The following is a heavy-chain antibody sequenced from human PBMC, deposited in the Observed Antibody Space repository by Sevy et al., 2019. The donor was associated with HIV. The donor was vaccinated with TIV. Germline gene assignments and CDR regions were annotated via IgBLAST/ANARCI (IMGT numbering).Heavy chain of an antibody. CDR1: GYTFTSYG. V-gene: IGHV1-18*04. J-gene: IGHJ6*03. CDR2: ISAYNGNT. Sequence: ASVKVSCKASGYTFTSYGISWVRQAPGQGLEWMGWISAYNGNTNYAQKLQGRVTMTTDTSTSTANMELRSLRTDDTAGDYCARGVTSSPPQYYYYYMDVWGKGTTVTVSS. D-gene: IGHD6-13*01. CDR3: ARGVTSSPPQYYYYYMDV.